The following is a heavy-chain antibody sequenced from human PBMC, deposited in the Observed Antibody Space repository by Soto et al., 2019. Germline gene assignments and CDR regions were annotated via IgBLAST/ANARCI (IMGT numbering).Heavy chain of an antibody. Sequence: SETLSLTCAVYGGSFSGYYWSWIRQPPGKGLEWIGEINHSGSTNYNPSLKSRVTISVDTSKNQFSLKLSSVTAADTAVYYCARGKKGRGVIRGYIDYWGQGTLVTVSS. V-gene: IGHV4-34*01. D-gene: IGHD3-10*01. CDR2: INHSGST. CDR1: GGSFSGYY. CDR3: ARGKKGRGVIRGYIDY. J-gene: IGHJ4*02.